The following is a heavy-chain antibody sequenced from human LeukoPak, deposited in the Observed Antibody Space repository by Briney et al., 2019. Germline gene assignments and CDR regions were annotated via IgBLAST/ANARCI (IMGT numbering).Heavy chain of an antibody. Sequence: SGTLSLTCTVSGGSISSYYWSWIRQPPGKGLEWIGYIYYSGSTNYNPSLKSRVTISVDTSKNQFSLKLSSVTAADTAVYYCARHTRVAAKVGYFDYWGQGTLVTVSS. CDR2: IYYSGST. CDR3: ARHTRVAAKVGYFDY. V-gene: IGHV4-59*01. J-gene: IGHJ4*02. D-gene: IGHD2-15*01. CDR1: GGSISSYY.